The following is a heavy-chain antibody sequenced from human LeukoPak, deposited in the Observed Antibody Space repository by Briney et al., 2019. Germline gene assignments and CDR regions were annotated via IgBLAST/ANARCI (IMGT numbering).Heavy chain of an antibody. CDR2: IWYDGSNK. Sequence: PGGSLRLSCAASGFTFSSYGMHWVRQAPGKGLEWVAVIWYDGSNKYYADSVKGRFTISRDNSKNTLYLQMNSLRAEDTAVYYCAEGDDYVWGSHRYLDYWGQGTLVTVSS. CDR3: AEGDDYVWGSHRYLDY. D-gene: IGHD3-16*02. CDR1: GFTFSSYG. J-gene: IGHJ4*02. V-gene: IGHV3-33*06.